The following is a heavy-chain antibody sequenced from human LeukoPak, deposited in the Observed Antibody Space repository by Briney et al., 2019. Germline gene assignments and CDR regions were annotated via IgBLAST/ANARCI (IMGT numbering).Heavy chain of an antibody. CDR1: GFTFDDYT. V-gene: IGHV3-43*01. CDR2: ISWDGGST. Sequence: PGGSLRLSCAASGFTFDDYTMHWVRQAPGQGLEWVSLISWDGGSTYYADFVKGRFTISRDNSKNSLYLQMNSLRTEDTALYYCAKDNTVRGVYYFDYWGQGTLVTVSS. D-gene: IGHD3-10*01. CDR3: AKDNTVRGVYYFDY. J-gene: IGHJ4*02.